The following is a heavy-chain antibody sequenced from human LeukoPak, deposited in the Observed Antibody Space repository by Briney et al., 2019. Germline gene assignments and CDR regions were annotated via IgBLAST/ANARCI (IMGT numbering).Heavy chain of an antibody. D-gene: IGHD3-10*01. CDR2: TNGDGRET. CDR1: GFTFHSYW. Sequence: GGSLRLSCAVSGFTFHSYWMSWVRQAPGKGLEWVANTNGDGRETHYVDTVKGRCTISRDNAINTLYLQMDSLRVEDTAVYYCARDRWFGPADWGQGTLVTVSS. CDR3: ARDRWFGPAD. J-gene: IGHJ4*02. V-gene: IGHV3-7*01.